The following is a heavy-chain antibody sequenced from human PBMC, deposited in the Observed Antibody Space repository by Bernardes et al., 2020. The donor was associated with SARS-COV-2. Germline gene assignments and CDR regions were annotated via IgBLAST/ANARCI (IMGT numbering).Heavy chain of an antibody. CDR2: VSSSGSA. Sequence: SETLSLTCSVSRASMSDDLFFWGWVLQSPGRGLEWLGTVSSSGSASHNPSLKSRVNIFLDTSKSQFSLNVTSMTASDTAVYFCVRMTYCSDGSCHKSKGYFDHWGQGTPVTVSS. V-gene: IGHV4-39*01. CDR3: VRMTYCSDGSCHKSKGYFDH. D-gene: IGHD2-15*01. J-gene: IGHJ4*02. CDR1: RASMSDDLFF.